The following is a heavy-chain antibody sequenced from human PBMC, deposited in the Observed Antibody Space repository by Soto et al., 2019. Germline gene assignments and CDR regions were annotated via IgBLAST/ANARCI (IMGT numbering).Heavy chain of an antibody. D-gene: IGHD5-12*01. CDR1: GGSISSYY. J-gene: IGHJ3*01. Sequence: PSETLSLTCTVSGGSISSYYWSWIRQPPGKGLEWIGYIYYSGSTNYNPSLKSRVTISVDTSKNQFSLKLSSVTAADTAVYYCAREGGWLGAFDVWGQGTMVTVSS. CDR2: IYYSGST. CDR3: AREGGWLGAFDV. V-gene: IGHV4-59*01.